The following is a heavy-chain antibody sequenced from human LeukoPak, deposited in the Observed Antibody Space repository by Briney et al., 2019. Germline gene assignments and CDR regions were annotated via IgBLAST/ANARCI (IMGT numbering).Heavy chain of an antibody. D-gene: IGHD3-22*01. CDR2: IKQDGSEK. CDR3: AREGGDYYDSSGYYRGLLDY. J-gene: IGHJ4*02. V-gene: IGHV3-7*01. CDR1: GFTFSSDW. Sequence: GGSLRLSCAASGFTFSSDWMSWVRQAPGKGLEWVANIKQDGSEKYYVDSVKGRFTISRDNAKNSLYLQMNSLRAEDTAVYYCAREGGDYYDSSGYYRGLLDYWGQGTLVTVSS.